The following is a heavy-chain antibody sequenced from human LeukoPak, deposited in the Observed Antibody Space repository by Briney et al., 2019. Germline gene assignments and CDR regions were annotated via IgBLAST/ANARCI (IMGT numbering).Heavy chain of an antibody. D-gene: IGHD5-18*01. CDR1: GFTFSSYW. Sequence: GGSLRLSCAASGFTFSSYWMSWVRQAPGKGLEGVANIKQDGSEKYYVDSVKGRFTISRDNAKNTLYLQMNSLRADDTAVYYCARSVYNYGPGADYWGQGTLVTVSS. V-gene: IGHV3-7*01. CDR3: ARSVYNYGPGADY. CDR2: IKQDGSEK. J-gene: IGHJ4*02.